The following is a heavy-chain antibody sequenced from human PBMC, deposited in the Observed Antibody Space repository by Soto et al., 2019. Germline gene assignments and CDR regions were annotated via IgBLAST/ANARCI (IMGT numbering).Heavy chain of an antibody. Sequence: SVKVSCKASGYSFFTYVITWVRQAPGQGLEWMGCISAYNGNTKYTENFQGRVTMTTDTSTSTVYMELKSLRSDDTAVYYCARWGPAAPNYYYYGMDVWGQGTTVTVSS. D-gene: IGHD2-2*01. J-gene: IGHJ6*02. CDR2: ISAYNGNT. V-gene: IGHV1-18*01. CDR3: ARWGPAAPNYYYYGMDV. CDR1: GYSFFTYV.